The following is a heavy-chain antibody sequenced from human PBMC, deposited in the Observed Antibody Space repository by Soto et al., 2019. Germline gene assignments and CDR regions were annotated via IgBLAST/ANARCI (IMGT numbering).Heavy chain of an antibody. V-gene: IGHV4-59*01. CDR2: TYYSGST. D-gene: IGHD6-13*01. CDR1: GGSISSYY. Sequence: ETLSLTCTVSGGSISSYYWSCIRQPPGKGLEWIGYTYYSGSTNYNPSLKSRVTISVDTSKNQFSLKLSSVTAADTAVYYCARVQSSWYSVDVWGQGTTVT. CDR3: ARVQSSWYSVDV. J-gene: IGHJ6*01.